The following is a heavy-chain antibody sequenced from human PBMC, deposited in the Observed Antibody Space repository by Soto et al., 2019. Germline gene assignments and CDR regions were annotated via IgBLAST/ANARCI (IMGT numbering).Heavy chain of an antibody. CDR1: GFRFSDYY. CDR2: TRNKANSYAA. D-gene: IGHD1-26*01. CDR3: ARDTGGSYDF. J-gene: IGHJ4*02. Sequence: GALRLSCAASGFRFSDYYMDWVRQLPGMGLEWVGRTRNKANSYAAEYAPSVRGRFTISRHDSEDSMFLQLNSLKTEDTAVYYCARDTGGSYDFWGQGALVTVSS. V-gene: IGHV3-72*01.